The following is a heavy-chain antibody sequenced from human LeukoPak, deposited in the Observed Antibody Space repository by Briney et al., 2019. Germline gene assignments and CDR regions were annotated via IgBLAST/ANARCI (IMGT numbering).Heavy chain of an antibody. J-gene: IGHJ4*02. V-gene: IGHV3-66*01. CDR1: GFTVSRNY. CDR3: YSMIVVEIRVINDY. Sequence: GGSLRLSCAVSGFTVSRNYMMWVREAPGEGLEGVSVIYSGGSTYYAGSVKGRFTISRDNSKNTLYLQMNSLRAEDTAVYYCYSMIVVEIRVINDYWGQGTLVTVSS. D-gene: IGHD3-22*01. CDR2: IYSGGST.